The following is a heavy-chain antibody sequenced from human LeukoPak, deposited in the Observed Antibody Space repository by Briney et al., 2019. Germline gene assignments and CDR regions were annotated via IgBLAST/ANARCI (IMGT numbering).Heavy chain of an antibody. CDR2: IYNTGTT. CDR1: GGSISTYY. J-gene: IGHJ4*02. Sequence: PSETLSLTCSVSGGSISTYYWNWIRQPPGKGLEWIGYIYNTGTTNYNPSLKSRVTISVDTSKNQFSLNLRSVNAADTAVYYCARKSPAGYFNFDCWGQGTLVAVSS. D-gene: IGHD2/OR15-2a*01. CDR3: ARKSPAGYFNFDC. V-gene: IGHV4-59*01.